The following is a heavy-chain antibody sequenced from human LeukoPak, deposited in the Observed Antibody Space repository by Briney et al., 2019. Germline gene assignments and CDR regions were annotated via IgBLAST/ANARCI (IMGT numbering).Heavy chain of an antibody. J-gene: IGHJ4*02. V-gene: IGHV4-39*01. CDR2: IYYSGST. D-gene: IGHD3-10*01. Sequence: GSLRLSCAASGFSFSSYSINWVRQPPGKGLEWIGSIYYSGSTYYNPSLKSRVTISVDTSKNQFSLKLSSVTAADTAVYYCASGPITMVRGVIIEYYFDYWGQGTLVTVSS. CDR3: ASGPITMVRGVIIEYYFDY. CDR1: GFSFSSYSIN.